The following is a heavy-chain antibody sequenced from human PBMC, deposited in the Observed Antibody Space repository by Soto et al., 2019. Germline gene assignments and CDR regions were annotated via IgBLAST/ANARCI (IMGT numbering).Heavy chain of an antibody. CDR3: ARARRIAARGNWFDP. J-gene: IGHJ5*02. CDR1: GYTFTVYY. Sequence: ASVKVSCKASGYTFTVYYMHCVLQARVQGLEWMGCINPNSGGTNYAQKFQGRVTMTRDTSISTAYMELSRLRSDDTAVYYCARARRIAARGNWFDPWGQGTLVTVSS. V-gene: IGHV1-2*02. CDR2: INPNSGGT. D-gene: IGHD6-6*01.